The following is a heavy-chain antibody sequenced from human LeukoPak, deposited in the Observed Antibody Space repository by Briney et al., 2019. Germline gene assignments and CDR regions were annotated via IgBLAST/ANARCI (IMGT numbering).Heavy chain of an antibody. D-gene: IGHD4-17*01. CDR1: GGSISSGGYY. J-gene: IGHJ4*02. CDR3: ARGRNTVTTSIDY. V-gene: IGHV4-31*03. Sequence: SETLSLTCTVSGGSISSGGYYWSWIRQHPGKGLEWIGYIYYSGSTYYNPSLKSRVTISVDTSKNQFSLKLSSVTAADTAVYYCARGRNTVTTSIDYWGQGTLVTVSS. CDR2: IYYSGST.